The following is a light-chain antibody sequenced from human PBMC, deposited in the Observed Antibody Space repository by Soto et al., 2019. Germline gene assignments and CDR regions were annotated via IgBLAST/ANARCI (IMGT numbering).Light chain of an antibody. J-gene: IGKJ5*01. CDR1: QSVSSN. V-gene: IGKV3-11*01. CDR2: GAS. Sequence: EIVLPQSPGTLSLSPGERAALSCRASQSVSSNYVAWYQQKPGQAPRLLIYGASNRATGIPARFSGSGSGTDFTLTISSLEPEDFAVYYCQQRSNWPPITFGQGTRLEIK. CDR3: QQRSNWPPIT.